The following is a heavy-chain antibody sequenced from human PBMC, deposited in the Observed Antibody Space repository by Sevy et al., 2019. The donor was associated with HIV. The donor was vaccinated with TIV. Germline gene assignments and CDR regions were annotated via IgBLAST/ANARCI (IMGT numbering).Heavy chain of an antibody. CDR1: GFTFSNAW. D-gene: IGHD3-10*01. J-gene: IGHJ6*02. V-gene: IGHV3-15*01. CDR3: TTGYGSGSYYTVYYYGMDV. CDR2: IKSKTDGGTT. Sequence: GGFLRLSCAASGFTFSNAWMSWVRQAPGKGLEWVGRIKSKTDGGTTDYAAPVKGRFTISRDDSKNTLYLQMNSLKTEDTAVYYCTTGYGSGSYYTVYYYGMDVWGQGTTVTVSS.